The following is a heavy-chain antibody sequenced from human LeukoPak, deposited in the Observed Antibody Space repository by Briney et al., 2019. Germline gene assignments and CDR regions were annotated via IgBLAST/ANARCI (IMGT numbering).Heavy chain of an antibody. D-gene: IGHD5-24*01. V-gene: IGHV3-53*01. CDR1: GFTVSSNY. J-gene: IGHJ4*02. CDR3: AREVEMTIYDY. CDR2: IYSGGNT. Sequence: GGSLRLSCTVSGFTVSSNYMSWVRQAPGKGLEWVSVIYSGGNTYYADSVKGRFTISRDNSKNTLYLQMNSLRAEDTAVYYCAREVEMTIYDYWGQGTLVTVSS.